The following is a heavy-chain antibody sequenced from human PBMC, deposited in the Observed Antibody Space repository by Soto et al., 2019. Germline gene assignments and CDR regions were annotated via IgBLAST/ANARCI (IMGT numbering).Heavy chain of an antibody. J-gene: IGHJ3*01. V-gene: IGHV3-53*01. CDR1: GFTISGKKY. CDR3: ATWHEREPAYDV. CDR2: LYDLDGS. Sequence: DVQLVESGGGLIQPGESLRLSCAAFGFTISGKKYVAWVRQAPGKGLEWVSALYDLDGSFYAASVKGRFATSSDSSKTTVYLQMNALSPDDTAVYYCATWHEREPAYDVWGQGPTVNVSS. D-gene: IGHD1-1*01.